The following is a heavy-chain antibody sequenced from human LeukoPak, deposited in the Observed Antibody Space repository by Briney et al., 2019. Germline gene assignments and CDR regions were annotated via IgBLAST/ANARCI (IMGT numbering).Heavy chain of an antibody. Sequence: GGSLRLSCAASGFTVSSNYMSWVRQAPGKGLEWVSVIYSGGSTYYADSVKGRFTISRDNSKNTLYLQMNSLRAEDTAVYYCARDGYYDSSGPGMDVWGQGTTVTVSS. D-gene: IGHD3-22*01. CDR2: IYSGGST. J-gene: IGHJ6*02. CDR1: GFTVSSNY. V-gene: IGHV3-53*01. CDR3: ARDGYYDSSGPGMDV.